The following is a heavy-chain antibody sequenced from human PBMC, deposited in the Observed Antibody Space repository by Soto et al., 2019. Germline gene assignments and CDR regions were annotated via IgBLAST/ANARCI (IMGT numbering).Heavy chain of an antibody. D-gene: IGHD2-2*01. CDR2: IYYSGST. J-gene: IGHJ6*02. V-gene: IGHV4-39*01. CDR3: ARDCSSTSCYPYYYYGMDV. Sequence: NPSETLSLTCTVSGGSISSSSYYWGWTRQPPWKGLEWIGSIYYSGSTYYNPSLKSRVTISVDTSKNQFSLKLSSVTAADTAVYYCARDCSSTSCYPYYYYGMDVWGQGTTVTSP. CDR1: GGSISSSSYY.